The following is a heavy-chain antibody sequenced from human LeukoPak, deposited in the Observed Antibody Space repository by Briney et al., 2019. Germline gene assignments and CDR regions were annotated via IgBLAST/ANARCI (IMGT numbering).Heavy chain of an antibody. V-gene: IGHV3-74*01. Sequence: GGSLRLSCAASGFTFSNYWMHWVRQAPGKGLVWVSRINSDGSSTSYADSVKGRFTISRDNAKNTLYLQMNSLRAEDTAVYCCARFTGGDSSGYYEDWGQGTLVTVSS. CDR1: GFTFSNYW. D-gene: IGHD3-22*01. CDR3: ARFTGGDSSGYYED. J-gene: IGHJ4*02. CDR2: INSDGSST.